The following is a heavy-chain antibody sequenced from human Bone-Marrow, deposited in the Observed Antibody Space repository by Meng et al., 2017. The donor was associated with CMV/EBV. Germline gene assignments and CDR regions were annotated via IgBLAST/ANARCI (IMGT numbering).Heavy chain of an antibody. CDR2: IYSGGST. CDR1: SSKY. CDR3: ARVGGYCSSTSCYRGDWFDP. D-gene: IGHD2-2*02. V-gene: IGHV3-53*01. Sequence: SSKYMSWVRQAPGKGLEWVSVIYSGGSTYYADSVKGRFTISRDNSKNTLYLQMNSLRAEDTAVYYCARVGGYCSSTSCYRGDWFDPWGQGTLVTVSS. J-gene: IGHJ5*02.